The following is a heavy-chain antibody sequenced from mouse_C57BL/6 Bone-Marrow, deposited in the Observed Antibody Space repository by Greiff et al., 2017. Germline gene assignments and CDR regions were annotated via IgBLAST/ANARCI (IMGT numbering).Heavy chain of an antibody. CDR2: IYPGDGDT. V-gene: IGHV1-80*01. Sequence: QVQLQQSGAELVKPGASVKISCKASGYAFSSYWMNWVKQRPGKGLEWIGQIYPGDGDTNYNGKLEGKATLTVDKSSSTAYLQLRGLTSEDSAVSICSRGHLTSDYWGQGTTLTVSS. J-gene: IGHJ2*01. CDR3: SRGHLTSDY. D-gene: IGHD4-1*01. CDR1: GYAFSSYW.